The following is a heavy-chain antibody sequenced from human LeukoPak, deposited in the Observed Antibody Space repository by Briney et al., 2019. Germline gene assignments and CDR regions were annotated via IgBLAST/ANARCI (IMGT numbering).Heavy chain of an antibody. Sequence: GGSLRLSCAASGFTFSSYEMSWVRQAPGKGLEWVSYISSSGSTIYYADSVKGRFTISRDNAKNSLYLQMNSLRGEDTAVYYCARVGSGYYYVDYWGQGTLVTVSS. CDR2: ISSSGSTI. CDR3: ARVGSGYYYVDY. J-gene: IGHJ4*02. CDR1: GFTFSSYE. D-gene: IGHD3-22*01. V-gene: IGHV3-48*03.